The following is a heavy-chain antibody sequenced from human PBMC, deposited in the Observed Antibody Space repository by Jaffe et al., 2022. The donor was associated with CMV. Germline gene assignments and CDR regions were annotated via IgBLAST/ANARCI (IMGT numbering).Heavy chain of an antibody. V-gene: IGHV1-46*02. CDR3: VRSKYYYGAGAPDD. CDR1: GSTFDTSY. Sequence: QVHLVQSGAEVEKPGASVKVSCKASGSTFDTSYIHWVRQAPGQGLEWMGMINPSGDRTTYAQIFQGRVIMTRATSTSTVYMDLSSLRSEDTAVYYCVRSKYYYGAGAPDDWGQGTLVTVSS. CDR2: INPSGDRT. J-gene: IGHJ4*02. D-gene: IGHD3-10*01.